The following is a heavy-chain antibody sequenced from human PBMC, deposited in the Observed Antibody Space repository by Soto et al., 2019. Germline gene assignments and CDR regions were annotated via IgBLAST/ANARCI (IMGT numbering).Heavy chain of an antibody. CDR3: AKPAFSGTKYSYYGMDI. Sequence: VQLLESGGGLVQPGGSLRLSCAVSGFPFSSYAMRWIRQTPGKGLEWVSTINTGGGTFYADSVKGRFTISRDNSKNMLFLQMNSLRADDTAVYYCAKPAFSGTKYSYYGMDIWGQGTTVTVSS. D-gene: IGHD1-26*01. V-gene: IGHV3-23*01. CDR2: INTGGGT. CDR1: GFPFSSYA. J-gene: IGHJ6*02.